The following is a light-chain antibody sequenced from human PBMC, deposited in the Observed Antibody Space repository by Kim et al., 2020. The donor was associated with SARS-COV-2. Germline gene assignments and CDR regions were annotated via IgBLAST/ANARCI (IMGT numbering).Light chain of an antibody. CDR3: QQSYSTPPS. J-gene: IGKJ2*03. CDR1: QSISSY. Sequence: YASVGDRVTITCRARQSISSYLNWYQQKPGKAPKLLIYAASSLQSGVPSRFSGSGSGTDFTLTISSLQPEDFATYYCQQSYSTPPSFGQGTKLEI. CDR2: AAS. V-gene: IGKV1-39*01.